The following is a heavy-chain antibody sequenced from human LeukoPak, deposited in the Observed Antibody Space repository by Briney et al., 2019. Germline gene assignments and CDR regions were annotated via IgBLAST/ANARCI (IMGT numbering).Heavy chain of an antibody. D-gene: IGHD6-19*01. CDR1: GFIFNNYA. V-gene: IGHV3-9*01. Sequence: GGSLRLSCAGSGFIFNNYAMHWVRQPPGKGLEWVSGISWNSGSIDYADSVKGRFTISRDNAKNSLYLQMNSLRVGDTAFYYCAKDNRRHYTSGPNPDSLHWGQGALVTVSS. CDR2: ISWNSGSI. CDR3: AKDNRRHYTSGPNPDSLH. J-gene: IGHJ4*02.